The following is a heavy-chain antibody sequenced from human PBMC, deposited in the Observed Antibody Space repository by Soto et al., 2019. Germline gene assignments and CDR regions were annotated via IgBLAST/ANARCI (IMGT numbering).Heavy chain of an antibody. V-gene: IGHV4-59*01. CDR1: GGSISSYY. CDR2: IYYSGST. J-gene: IGHJ4*02. CDR3: ARLRGPETFSWWSWDFDY. Sequence: SETLSLTCTVSGGSISSYYWSWIRQPPGKGLEWIGYIYYSGSTNYNPSLKSRVTISVDTSKNQFSLKLSSVTAADTAVYYCARLRGPETFSWWSWDFDYWGQGTLVTVSS. D-gene: IGHD2-15*01.